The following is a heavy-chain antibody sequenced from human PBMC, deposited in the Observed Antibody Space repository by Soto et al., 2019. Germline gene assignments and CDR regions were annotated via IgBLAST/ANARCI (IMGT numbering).Heavy chain of an antibody. CDR3: ARSPRRITMDRGVIDYFDY. Sequence: SETLSLTCTVSGGSISSYYWSWIRQPPGKGLEWIGYIYYSGSTNYNPSLKSRVTISVDTSKNQFSLKLSSVTAADTAVYYCARSPRRITMDRGVIDYFDYWGQGTLVTVSS. D-gene: IGHD3-10*01. CDR2: IYYSGST. J-gene: IGHJ4*02. V-gene: IGHV4-59*08. CDR1: GGSISSYY.